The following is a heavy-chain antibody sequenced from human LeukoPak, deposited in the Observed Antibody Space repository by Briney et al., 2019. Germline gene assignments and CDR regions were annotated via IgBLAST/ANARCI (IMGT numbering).Heavy chain of an antibody. J-gene: IGHJ6*02. Sequence: SETLSLTCTVSGGSIRSYYWNWILQPAGKGLEWMGHIYPSVTTNYNPSLKSRVIMSADTSKNQISLRMSSVTAADTAIYYCARVGWELPDRLYYHAVDVWGQGTTVSVSS. CDR1: GGSIRSYY. V-gene: IGHV4-4*07. CDR2: IYPSVTT. D-gene: IGHD1-26*01. CDR3: ARVGWELPDRLYYHAVDV.